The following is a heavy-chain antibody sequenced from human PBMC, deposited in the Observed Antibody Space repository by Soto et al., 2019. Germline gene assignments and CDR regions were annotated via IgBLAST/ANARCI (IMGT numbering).Heavy chain of an antibody. J-gene: IGHJ6*04. CDR2: IYPGDSDT. CDR1: GYSFPSYW. Sequence: GESLKISCKGSGYSFPSYWINWVRQMPGKGLEWMGIIYPGDSDTRYSLSFQGQVTISADKSINTAYLQWRSLKASDTAVYYCARHHGSPGSYFGMDVWGKGTTVTAPQ. D-gene: IGHD6-13*01. V-gene: IGHV5-51*01. CDR3: ARHHGSPGSYFGMDV.